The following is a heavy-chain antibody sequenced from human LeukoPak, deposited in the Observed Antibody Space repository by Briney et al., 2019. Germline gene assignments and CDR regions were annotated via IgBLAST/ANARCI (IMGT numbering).Heavy chain of an antibody. CDR1: GGSFSGYY. Sequence: SETLSLTCAVYGGSFSGYYWSWIRQPPGKGLEWIGYIYYSGSTNYNPSLKSRVTISVDTSKNQFSLKLSSVTAADTAVYYCARLPKSFYFDYWGQGTLVTVSS. CDR3: ARLPKSFYFDY. J-gene: IGHJ4*02. D-gene: IGHD3-10*01. CDR2: IYYSGST. V-gene: IGHV4-59*08.